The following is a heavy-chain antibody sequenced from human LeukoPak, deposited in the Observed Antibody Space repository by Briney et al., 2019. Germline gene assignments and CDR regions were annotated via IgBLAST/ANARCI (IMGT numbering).Heavy chain of an antibody. CDR2: IYDSRIS. D-gene: IGHD3-10*01. J-gene: IGHJ5*02. CDR1: GDSVSSDSYT. Sequence: SDTLSLTCTVSGDSVSSDSYTWTWIRQPPGKGLEWIGHIYDSRISNYNPSLKSRVMISADTSKNQFSLKLRSVTAADTAVYYCARDKDIYYGSGRFDPWGQGTLVTVSS. CDR3: ARDKDIYYGSGRFDP. V-gene: IGHV4-61*01.